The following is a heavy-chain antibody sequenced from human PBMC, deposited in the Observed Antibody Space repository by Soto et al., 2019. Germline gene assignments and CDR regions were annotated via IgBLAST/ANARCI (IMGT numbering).Heavy chain of an antibody. Sequence: EVQLLESGGGLVQPGGSLRLSCAASGFTFSSYAMSWVRQAPGKGLEWVSTISGSGDSTYYVDSVKGRFTISRDNSENTLYLQMNSLRAEDTAVYYCAKDRPYYGSSGYPPRVGHDYWGQGTLVTVSS. CDR2: ISGSGDST. V-gene: IGHV3-23*01. CDR1: GFTFSSYA. CDR3: AKDRPYYGSSGYPPRVGHDY. D-gene: IGHD3-22*01. J-gene: IGHJ4*02.